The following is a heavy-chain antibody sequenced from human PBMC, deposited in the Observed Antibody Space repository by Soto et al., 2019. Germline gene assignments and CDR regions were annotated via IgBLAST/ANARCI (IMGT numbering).Heavy chain of an antibody. V-gene: IGHV3-23*01. D-gene: IGHD3-3*01. CDR1: GFTFSSYA. J-gene: IGHJ4*02. CDR3: AKGSKFTIFSANDC. CDR2: LSGNSGTT. Sequence: EVQLLESGGGLVQPGGSLRLSCAASGFTFSSYAMTWVRQAPGKGLEWVSALSGNSGTTYSADSVKGRFTISRDNSRNTLYLQMSSLRAEDTALYYCAKGSKFTIFSANDCWCQGTLVTVSS.